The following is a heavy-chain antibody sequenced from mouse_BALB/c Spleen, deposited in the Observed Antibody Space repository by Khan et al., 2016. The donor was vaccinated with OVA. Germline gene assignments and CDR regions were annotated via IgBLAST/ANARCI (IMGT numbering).Heavy chain of an antibody. J-gene: IGHJ1*01. CDR2: IYPGDGRT. CDR1: GDTFISYY. CDR3: AISYYGSFWYFDV. Sequence: QVQLQQSGLELVNPGASVKMSCKASGDTFISYYIHWVKQRPGQGLEWIGWIYPGDGRTKYNEKFKGKTTLTADKSSSTAYTLLSSLTSEDSAVYFCAISYYGSFWYFDVWGAGTTVTVSS. D-gene: IGHD1-1*01. V-gene: IGHV1S56*01.